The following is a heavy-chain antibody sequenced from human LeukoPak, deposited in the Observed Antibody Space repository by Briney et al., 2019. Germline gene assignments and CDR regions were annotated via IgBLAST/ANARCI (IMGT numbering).Heavy chain of an antibody. J-gene: IGHJ5*02. Sequence: SDTLSLTCAVYGGSFSGYYWSWMRHSPGKGLEWIGEINHSGSTNYNPSLKSRVTISVDTSKNQFSLKLSSVTAADTAVYYCARTTKYQFKWAGFDPWGQGTLVTVSS. CDR1: GGSFSGYY. D-gene: IGHD2-2*01. CDR3: ARTTKYQFKWAGFDP. V-gene: IGHV4-34*01. CDR2: INHSGST.